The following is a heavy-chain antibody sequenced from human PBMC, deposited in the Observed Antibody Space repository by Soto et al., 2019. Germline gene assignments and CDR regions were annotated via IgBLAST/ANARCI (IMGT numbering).Heavy chain of an antibody. Sequence: SVKVSCKASGFTFTSSAVQWVRQARGQRLEWIGWIVVGSGNTNYAQKFQERVTITRDMSTSTAYMELSSLRSEDTAVYYCAADFDDFWSGYSFDYWGQGTLVTVSS. J-gene: IGHJ4*02. D-gene: IGHD3-3*01. V-gene: IGHV1-58*01. CDR1: GFTFTSSA. CDR2: IVVGSGNT. CDR3: AADFDDFWSGYSFDY.